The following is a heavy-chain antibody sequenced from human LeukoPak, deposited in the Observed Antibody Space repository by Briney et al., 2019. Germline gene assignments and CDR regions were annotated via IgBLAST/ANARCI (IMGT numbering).Heavy chain of an antibody. V-gene: IGHV1-18*01. D-gene: IGHD3-22*01. CDR3: AREYYYDSSGYYGPPGY. Sequence: ASVKVSCKASGYTFTSYGIRWVRQAPGQGLEWMGWISAYNGNTNYAQKLQGRVTMTTDTSTSTAYMELRSLRSDDTAVYYCAREYYYDSSGYYGPPGYWGQGTLVTVSS. CDR2: ISAYNGNT. CDR1: GYTFTSYG. J-gene: IGHJ4*02.